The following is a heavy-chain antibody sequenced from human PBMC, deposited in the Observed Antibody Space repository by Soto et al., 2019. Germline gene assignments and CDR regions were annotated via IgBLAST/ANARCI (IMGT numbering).Heavy chain of an antibody. J-gene: IGHJ3*02. CDR1: GGTFSSYA. Sequence: QVQLVQSGAEVKKPGSSVKVSCKASGGTFSSYAISWVRQAPGQGLEWMGGIIPIFGTANYAQKFQGRVTITADESKSIAYMELRSLRSEDTAVYYCARWNLGYCSGGSCPVGAFDIWGQGTMVTVSS. CDR2: IIPIFGTA. CDR3: ARWNLGYCSGGSCPVGAFDI. V-gene: IGHV1-69*01. D-gene: IGHD2-15*01.